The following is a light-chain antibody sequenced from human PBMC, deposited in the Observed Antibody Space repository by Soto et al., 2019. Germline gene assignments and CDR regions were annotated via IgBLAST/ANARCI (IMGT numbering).Light chain of an antibody. Sequence: QLVLTQPPSASGTPGQRVTISCSGSSSNFGGNTANWYQQFPGTAPKVLIYSNNQRPSGVPDRFSGSKSGTSASLAISGLQSEDEADYYCAAWDDSLNGWVFGGGTKVTVL. V-gene: IGLV1-44*01. CDR2: SNN. J-gene: IGLJ3*02. CDR1: SSNFGGNT. CDR3: AAWDDSLNGWV.